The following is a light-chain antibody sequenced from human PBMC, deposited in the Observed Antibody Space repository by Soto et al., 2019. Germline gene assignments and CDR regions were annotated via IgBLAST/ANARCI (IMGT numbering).Light chain of an antibody. J-gene: IGLJ3*02. CDR2: RND. CDR3: AAWDDSLSGQV. Sequence: QPVLTQPPSASGTPGQRVTISCSGSSYNIGTNYVYWYHQLPGTAPKLLTYRNDQWPSGVPDRFSGSKSGTSASLAISGLRSEDEGDYYCAAWDDSLSGQVFGGGTKLTVL. V-gene: IGLV1-47*01. CDR1: SYNIGTNY.